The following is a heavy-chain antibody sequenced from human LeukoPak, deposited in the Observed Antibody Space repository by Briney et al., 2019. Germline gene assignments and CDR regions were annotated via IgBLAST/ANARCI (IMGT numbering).Heavy chain of an antibody. D-gene: IGHD3-3*01. CDR1: GFTFSSYW. CDR3: ARDDDFWSGHLYYFDY. Sequence: GGSLRLSCAASGFTFSSYWMSWVRQAPGKGLEWVANIKQDGSEKYYVDSVKGRFTISRDNAKNSLYLQMNSLRAEDTAVYYCARDDDFWSGHLYYFDYLGQGTLVTVSS. J-gene: IGHJ4*02. CDR2: IKQDGSEK. V-gene: IGHV3-7*01.